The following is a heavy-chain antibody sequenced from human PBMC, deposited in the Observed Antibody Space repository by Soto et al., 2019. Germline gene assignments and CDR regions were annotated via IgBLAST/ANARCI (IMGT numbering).Heavy chain of an antibody. D-gene: IGHD2-2*01. V-gene: IGHV4-39*01. CDR2: IYYSGST. CDR3: ARIPPLGYCSSTSCYVPISYYYYGMDV. J-gene: IGHJ6*02. Sequence: QLQLQESGPGLVKPSETLSLTCTVSGGSISSSSYYWGWIRQPPGKGLEWIGSIYYSGSTYYNPSLKSRVTISVDTSKNQFSLKLSSVTAADTAVYYCARIPPLGYCSSTSCYVPISYYYYGMDVWGQGTTVTVSS. CDR1: GGSISSSSYY.